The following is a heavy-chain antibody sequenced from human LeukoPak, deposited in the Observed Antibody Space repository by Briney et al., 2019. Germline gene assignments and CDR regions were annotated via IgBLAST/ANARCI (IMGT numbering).Heavy chain of an antibody. CDR3: TTDLAMAGMDYIDK. J-gene: IGHJ4*02. D-gene: IGHD6-19*01. CDR2: IKSKTDGGTT. CDR1: GFASRNAW. Sequence: GGSLRLSCAPSGFASRNAWMSGGRQAPGKGLEWVGRIKSKTDGGTTDYAAPVKGRFTISRDDSKNTLYLQMNSLKTEDTAEYYSTTDLAMAGMDYIDKRGPGTLVTVSS. V-gene: IGHV3-15*01.